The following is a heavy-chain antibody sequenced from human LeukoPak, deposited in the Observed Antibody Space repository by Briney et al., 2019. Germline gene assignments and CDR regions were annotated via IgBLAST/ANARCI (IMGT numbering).Heavy chain of an antibody. V-gene: IGHV3-30*02. CDR2: IRYDGSNK. CDR1: GFTFSNYG. Sequence: GGSLRLSCGASGFTFSNYGMHWVRQAPDKGLEWVTFIRYDGSNKYYADSVKGRFTISRDNSKNTLYLQMNSLRVEDTAVYYCAKIAETSGTYGQGFDYWGQGTLVTVSS. CDR3: AKIAETSGTYGQGFDY. D-gene: IGHD1-26*01. J-gene: IGHJ4*02.